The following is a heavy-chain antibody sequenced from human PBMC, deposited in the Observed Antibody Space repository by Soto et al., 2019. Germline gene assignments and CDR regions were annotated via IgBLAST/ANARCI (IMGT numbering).Heavy chain of an antibody. CDR1: GYTFTGYY. J-gene: IGHJ5*02. Sequence: ASLKVSCKASGYTFTGYYMHWVRQAPGQGLEWMGWINPNSGGTNYAQKFQGWVTMTRDTSISTAYMELSRLRSDDTAVYYCARSPPYCSGGSCYVNWFDPWGQGTLVTVSS. V-gene: IGHV1-2*04. CDR3: ARSPPYCSGGSCYVNWFDP. CDR2: INPNSGGT. D-gene: IGHD2-15*01.